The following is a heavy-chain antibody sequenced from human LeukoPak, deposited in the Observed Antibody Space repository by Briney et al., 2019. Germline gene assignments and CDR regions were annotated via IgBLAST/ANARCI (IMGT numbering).Heavy chain of an antibody. Sequence: PGGSLRLSCAASGFTFSSYAMSWVRQAPGKGLEWVSAISGSGGSTYYADSVKGRFTISRDNSKNTLYLQMNSLIAEDTAVYYCAKGWRRDGYNGRFDYWGQGTLVTVSS. CDR3: AKGWRRDGYNGRFDY. V-gene: IGHV3-23*01. J-gene: IGHJ4*02. CDR1: GFTFSSYA. D-gene: IGHD5-24*01. CDR2: ISGSGGST.